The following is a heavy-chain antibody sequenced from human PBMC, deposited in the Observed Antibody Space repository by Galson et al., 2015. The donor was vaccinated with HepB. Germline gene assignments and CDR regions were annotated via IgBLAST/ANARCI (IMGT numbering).Heavy chain of an antibody. CDR3: AKGYCYDSSGYYFDQYFQH. Sequence: SLRLSCAASGFTFSSYAMSWVRQAPGKGLEWVSAISGSGGSTYYADSVKGRFTISRDNSKNTLYLQMNSLRAEDTAVYYCAKGYCYDSSGYYFDQYFQHWGQGTLVTVSS. J-gene: IGHJ1*01. CDR2: ISGSGGST. D-gene: IGHD3-22*01. V-gene: IGHV3-23*01. CDR1: GFTFSSYA.